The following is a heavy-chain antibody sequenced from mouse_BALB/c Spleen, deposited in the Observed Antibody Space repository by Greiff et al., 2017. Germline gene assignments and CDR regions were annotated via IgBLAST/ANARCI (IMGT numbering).Heavy chain of an antibody. Sequence: EVQRVESGGGLVQPGGSLRLSCATSGFTFTDYYMSWVRQPPGKALEWLGFIRNKANGYTTEYSASVKGRFTISRDNSQSILYLQMNTLRAEDSATYYCARALLGRFAYWGQGTLVTVSA. CDR1: GFTFTDYY. D-gene: IGHD3-3*01. V-gene: IGHV7-3*02. CDR3: ARALLGRFAY. J-gene: IGHJ3*01. CDR2: IRNKANGYTT.